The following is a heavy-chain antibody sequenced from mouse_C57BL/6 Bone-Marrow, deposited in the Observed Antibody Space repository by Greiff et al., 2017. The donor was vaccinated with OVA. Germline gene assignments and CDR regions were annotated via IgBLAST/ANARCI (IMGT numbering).Heavy chain of an antibody. D-gene: IGHD3-2*02. Sequence: EVKLVESGEGLVKPGGSLKLSCAASGFTFSSYAMSWVRQTPEKRLEWVAYISSGGDYIYYADTVKGRFTISRDNARNTLYLQMSSLKSEDTAMDYCTRGRDSSGPFAYWGQGTLVTVSA. CDR1: GFTFSSYA. CDR2: ISSGGDYI. J-gene: IGHJ3*01. V-gene: IGHV5-9-1*02. CDR3: TRGRDSSGPFAY.